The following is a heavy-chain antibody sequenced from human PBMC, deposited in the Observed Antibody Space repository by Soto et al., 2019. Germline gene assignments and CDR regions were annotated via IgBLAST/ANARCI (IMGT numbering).Heavy chain of an antibody. Sequence: QVQLQESGPGLVKPSQTLSLTCTVSGCSISSGGYYCSRIRQHPGKGVEGIGYIYHSGFTYYNPSLKSRVTISGDTSKNQFSLKLSSVTAADTAVYYCARSVDPWGQGTLVPVSS. CDR3: ARSVDP. CDR1: GCSISSGGYY. V-gene: IGHV4-31*03. CDR2: IYHSGFT. J-gene: IGHJ5*02.